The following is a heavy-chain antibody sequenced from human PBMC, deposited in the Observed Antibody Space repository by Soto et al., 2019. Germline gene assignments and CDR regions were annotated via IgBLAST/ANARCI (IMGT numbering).Heavy chain of an antibody. CDR1: GGSFSGYS. Sequence: QVQLQQWGAGLLKPSETLSLTCAVYGGSFSGYSWSWIRQPPGKGLEWIGEINHSGSTNYNPSLKSRVTISVDTSKNQFSLKLSSVTAADTAVYYCARALGGWYYYYFDYWGQGTLVTVSS. CDR3: ARALGGWYYYYFDY. V-gene: IGHV4-34*01. J-gene: IGHJ4*02. CDR2: INHSGST. D-gene: IGHD6-19*01.